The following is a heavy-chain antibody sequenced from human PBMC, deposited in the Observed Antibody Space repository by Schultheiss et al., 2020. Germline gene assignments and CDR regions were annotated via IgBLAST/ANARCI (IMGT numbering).Heavy chain of an antibody. Sequence: GGSLRLPCAASGFTFSSYAMSWVRQAPGKGLEWVSAISGSGGSTYYADSVKGRFTISRDNSKNTLYLQMNSLRAEDTAVYYCAKDEGIVGATTFLPWGQGTLVTVSS. CDR2: ISGSGGST. J-gene: IGHJ5*02. V-gene: IGHV3-23*01. D-gene: IGHD1-26*01. CDR3: AKDEGIVGATTFLP. CDR1: GFTFSSYA.